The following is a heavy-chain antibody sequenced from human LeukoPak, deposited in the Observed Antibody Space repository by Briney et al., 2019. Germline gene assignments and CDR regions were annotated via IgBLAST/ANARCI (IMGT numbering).Heavy chain of an antibody. CDR1: GFTSDDYA. J-gene: IGHJ3*02. D-gene: IGHD6-6*01. V-gene: IGHV3-9*02. CDR3: AKAQYSSSRDSAFDI. Sequence: GRSLRLSCAASGFTSDDYAMHWVRQAPGKGLEWVSGISWNSGSIGYADSVKGRFTISRDNAKNSLYLQMNSLRAEDMALYYCAKAQYSSSRDSAFDIWGQGTMVTVSS. CDR2: ISWNSGSI.